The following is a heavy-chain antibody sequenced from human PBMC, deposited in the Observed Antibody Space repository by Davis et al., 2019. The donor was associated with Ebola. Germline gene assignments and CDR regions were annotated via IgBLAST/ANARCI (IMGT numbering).Heavy chain of an antibody. D-gene: IGHD2-15*01. V-gene: IGHV3-7*01. CDR2: IKQDGSEK. CDR1: GFSLHDYA. CDR3: ARGGQQYSFFDY. J-gene: IGHJ4*02. Sequence: PGGSLRLSCATSGFSLHDYAMTWVRQAPGRGLEWVANIKQDGSEKYYVDSVKGRFTISRDNAKSSLYLQMNSLRAEDTAVYYCARGGQQYSFFDYWGQGSLVTVSS.